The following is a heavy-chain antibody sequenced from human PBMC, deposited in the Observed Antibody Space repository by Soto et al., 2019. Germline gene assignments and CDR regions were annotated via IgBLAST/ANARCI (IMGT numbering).Heavy chain of an antibody. J-gene: IGHJ4*02. Sequence: SETLSLTCTVSGGSISSGDYYWSWIRQPPGKGLEWIGYIYYSGSTYYNPSLKSRVTISVDTSKNQFSLKLSSVTAADTAVYYCARVGGRTALIDYWGQGTLVTVSS. V-gene: IGHV4-30-4*01. CDR1: GGSISSGDYY. CDR2: IYYSGST. CDR3: ARVGGRTALIDY. D-gene: IGHD3-16*01.